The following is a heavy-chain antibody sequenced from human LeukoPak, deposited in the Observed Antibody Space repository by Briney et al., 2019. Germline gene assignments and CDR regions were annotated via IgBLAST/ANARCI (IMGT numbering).Heavy chain of an antibody. Sequence: GGSLRLSCAASGFTFSSYGMGWVRQAPGKGLEWVSAISGSGGSTYYADSVKGRFTISRDNSKNTLYLQMNSLRAEDTAVYYCARVGGVAGMGAFDIWGQGTMVTVSS. J-gene: IGHJ3*02. D-gene: IGHD6-19*01. CDR3: ARVGGVAGMGAFDI. V-gene: IGHV3-23*01. CDR2: ISGSGGST. CDR1: GFTFSSYG.